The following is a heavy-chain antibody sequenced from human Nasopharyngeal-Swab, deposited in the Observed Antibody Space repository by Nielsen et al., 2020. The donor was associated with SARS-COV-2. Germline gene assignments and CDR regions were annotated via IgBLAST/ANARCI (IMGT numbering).Heavy chain of an antibody. D-gene: IGHD5-24*01. V-gene: IGHV1-69*13. CDR1: GGTFSSYA. J-gene: IGHJ4*02. CDR2: IITIFGTA. Sequence: SVKVSCKASGGTFSSYAISWVRQAPGQGLEWMGGIITIFGTANYAQKFQGRVTITADESTSTAYMELSSLRSEDTAVYYCATQGRDGYNLAAPYYFDYWGQGTLVTVSS. CDR3: ATQGRDGYNLAAPYYFDY.